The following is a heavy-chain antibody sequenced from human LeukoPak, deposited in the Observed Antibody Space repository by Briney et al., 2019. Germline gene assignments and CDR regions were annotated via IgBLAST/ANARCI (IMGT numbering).Heavy chain of an antibody. CDR1: GFTFSSYG. V-gene: IGHV3-30*18. Sequence: AGGPLRLSCAASGFTFSSYGMHWIRQAPGKGLEWVAVISYDGSNKYYADSVKGRFTISRDNSKNTLYLQMNSLRAEDTAVYYCAKGKYSSGSDWFDPWGQGTLVTVSS. J-gene: IGHJ5*02. D-gene: IGHD6-19*01. CDR3: AKGKYSSGSDWFDP. CDR2: ISYDGSNK.